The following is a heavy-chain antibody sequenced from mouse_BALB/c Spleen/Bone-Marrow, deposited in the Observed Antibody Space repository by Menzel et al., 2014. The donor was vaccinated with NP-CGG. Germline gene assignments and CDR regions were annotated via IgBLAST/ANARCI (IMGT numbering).Heavy chain of an antibody. D-gene: IGHD2-1*01. V-gene: IGHV14-4*02. J-gene: IGHJ4*01. Sequence: VQLQQPGAELVRSGASVKLSCTASGFNIKDYYIHWVKQRPERGLEWIGWIDPENGDTEYAPKFQGKATMTADTSSNTAYLQLSSLTSVDTAVYYCSDGNFYALDYWGQGTSVTVSS. CDR3: SDGNFYALDY. CDR2: IDPENGDT. CDR1: GFNIKDYY.